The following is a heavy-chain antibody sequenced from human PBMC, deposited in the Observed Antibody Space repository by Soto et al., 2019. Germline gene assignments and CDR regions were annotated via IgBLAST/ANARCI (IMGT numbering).Heavy chain of an antibody. CDR3: ARRPTIVFWSGYYDY. CDR2: IYYSGST. Sequence: SETLSLTCTVSGGSISSSSYYWGWIRQPPGKGLEWIGSIYYSGSTYYNPSLKSRVTISVDTSKNQFSLKLSSVTAADTAVYYCARRPTIVFWSGYYDYWGQGTLVTVSS. J-gene: IGHJ4*02. V-gene: IGHV4-39*01. CDR1: GGSISSSSYY. D-gene: IGHD3-3*01.